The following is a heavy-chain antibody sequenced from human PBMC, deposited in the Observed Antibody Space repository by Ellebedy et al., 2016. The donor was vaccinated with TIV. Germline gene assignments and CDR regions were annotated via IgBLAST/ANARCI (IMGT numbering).Heavy chain of an antibody. CDR1: GFTFTNAW. Sequence: GESLKISXAASGFTFTNAWMNWVRQAPGRGLEWVSVIYAGGTTDYVASVKGRFSISRDTSKNTLFLQMNSLRADDTAIYYCAVGRPNYGDFPSWGQGTLVTVSS. V-gene: IGHV3-53*01. CDR3: AVGRPNYGDFPS. J-gene: IGHJ5*02. D-gene: IGHD4-17*01. CDR2: IYAGGTT.